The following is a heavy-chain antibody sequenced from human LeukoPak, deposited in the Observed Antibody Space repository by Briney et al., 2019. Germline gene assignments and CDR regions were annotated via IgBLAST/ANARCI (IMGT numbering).Heavy chain of an antibody. Sequence: AASVKVSCKASGGTFSSYTISWVRQAPGQGLEWMGRIIPILGIANYAQKFQGRVTITAGKSTSTAYMELSSLRSEDTAVYYCARTPRTYDFWSGPFDYWGQGTLVTVSS. D-gene: IGHD3-3*01. V-gene: IGHV1-69*02. CDR1: GGTFSSYT. CDR3: ARTPRTYDFWSGPFDY. J-gene: IGHJ4*02. CDR2: IIPILGIA.